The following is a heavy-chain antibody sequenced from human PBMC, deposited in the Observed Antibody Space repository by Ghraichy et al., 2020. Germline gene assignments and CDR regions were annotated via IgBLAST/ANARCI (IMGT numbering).Heavy chain of an antibody. D-gene: IGHD5-18*01. V-gene: IGHV4-39*01. J-gene: IGHJ4*02. CDR1: GGSISSSSYY. CDR2: IYYSGST. CDR3: ARQDRGGYSYGQQTQPTDY. Sequence: SETLSLTCTVSGGSISSSSYYWGWIRQPPGKGLEWIGSIYYSGSTYYNPSLKSRVTISVDTSKNQFSLKLSSVTAADTAVYYCARQDRGGYSYGQQTQPTDYWGQGTLVTVSS.